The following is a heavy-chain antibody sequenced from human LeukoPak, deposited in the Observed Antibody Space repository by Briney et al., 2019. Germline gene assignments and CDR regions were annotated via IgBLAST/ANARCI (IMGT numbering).Heavy chain of an antibody. CDR3: ARHRGGGGYHYMDV. D-gene: IGHD2-21*01. CDR1: GGSLGRSNTY. V-gene: IGHV4-39*01. Sequence: SDTLSLTCTVSGGSLGRSNTYWGWIRQTPGKGLEWLGTILHSGYTYDNPSLKSRVTMSVDSSKNQFSLSLSSVTAADTAVYFCARHRGGGGYHYMDVWGKGTTVIVSS. CDR2: ILHSGYT. J-gene: IGHJ6*03.